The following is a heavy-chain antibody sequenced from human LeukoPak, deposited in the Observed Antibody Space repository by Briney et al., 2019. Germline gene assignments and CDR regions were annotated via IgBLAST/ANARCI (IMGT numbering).Heavy chain of an antibody. J-gene: IGHJ5*02. CDR2: ISGSGGST. CDR1: GFTFSSYG. V-gene: IGHV3-23*01. D-gene: IGHD3-10*01. Sequence: GGSLRLSCAASGFTFSSYGMSWVRQAPGKGLEWVSAISGSGGSTYYADSVKGRFTISRDNSKNTLYLQMNSLRAEDTAVYYCAKDRITRITMVRGVGGFDPWGQGTLVTVSS. CDR3: AKDRITRITMVRGVGGFDP.